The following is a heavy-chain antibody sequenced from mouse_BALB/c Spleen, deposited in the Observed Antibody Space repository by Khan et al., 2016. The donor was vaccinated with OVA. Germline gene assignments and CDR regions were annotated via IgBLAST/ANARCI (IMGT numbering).Heavy chain of an antibody. CDR1: GYTFTSYT. J-gene: IGHJ3*01. Sequence: VQLQESGAELARPGASVKMSCKASGYTFTSYTIHWIKKRPGQGLEWIGYINPSNGYTNYNQKFKDKATLTTDKSSTTAYLQLSSLTSDDSAVYNCGRDGAYHRNDGWFAYWGQGTLVTVSA. CDR2: INPSNGYT. CDR3: GRDGAYHRNDGWFAY. V-gene: IGHV1-4*01. D-gene: IGHD2-14*01.